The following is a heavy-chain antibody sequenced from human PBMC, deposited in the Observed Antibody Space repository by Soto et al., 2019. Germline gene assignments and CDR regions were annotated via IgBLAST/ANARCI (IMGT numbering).Heavy chain of an antibody. D-gene: IGHD6-19*01. CDR1: GFTFSTYS. J-gene: IGHJ5*02. CDR2: ISSSSSNI. CDR3: ARGAGAVAIGYNWFDP. V-gene: IGHV3-21*01. Sequence: EVQLVESGGGLVKPGGSLRLSCAASGFTFSTYSMNWVRQAPGKGLEWVSSISSSSSNIYYADSVKGQFTISRDNAKNSLYLQMNSLRAEDTAVYYCARGAGAVAIGYNWFDPWGQGTLVTVSS.